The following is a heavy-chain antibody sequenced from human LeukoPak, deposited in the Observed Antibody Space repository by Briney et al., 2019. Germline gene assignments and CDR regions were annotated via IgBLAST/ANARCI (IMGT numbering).Heavy chain of an antibody. CDR1: GFTFSSYG. J-gene: IGHJ4*02. V-gene: IGHV3-30*18. D-gene: IGHD4-17*01. CDR2: ISYDGSNK. CDR3: AKDRYGDHYYFDY. Sequence: GRSLRLSCAASGFTFSSYGMHWVRQAPGKGLEWVAVISYDGSNKYYADSVKGRFTISRDNSKNTLYLQMNSLRAEDTAVYYCAKDRYGDHYYFDYWGQGTLSPSPQ.